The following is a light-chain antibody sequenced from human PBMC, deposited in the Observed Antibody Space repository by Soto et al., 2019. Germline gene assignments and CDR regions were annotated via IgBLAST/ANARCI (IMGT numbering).Light chain of an antibody. V-gene: IGLV2-23*02. CDR3: CSYAGSNTYV. CDR1: SSDVAYYNL. Sequence: QSALTQPPSVSGSPGRSVTISCTGTSSDVAYYNLVSWYQQHPGKAPKLIIYEVTKRPSGVSSRFAGSKSGNTASLTISGLQAEDEADYFCCSYAGSNTYVFGTGTKVTVL. CDR2: EVT. J-gene: IGLJ1*01.